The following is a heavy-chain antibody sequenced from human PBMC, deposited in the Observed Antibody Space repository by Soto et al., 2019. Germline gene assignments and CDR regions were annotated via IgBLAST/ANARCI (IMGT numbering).Heavy chain of an antibody. V-gene: IGHV4-59*08. Sequence: QVQLQESGPGLVKPSGTLSLTCTVSGGSISSDYWNWIRQPPGKGLEWIGYIHSGSTTYSASLRSRVTLSVDTSTNQFSLKLSSVTAADTAVYFCARHDGSRSTDYWGQGTLVTVSS. D-gene: IGHD3-10*01. CDR2: IHSGST. CDR1: GGSISSDY. J-gene: IGHJ4*02. CDR3: ARHDGSRSTDY.